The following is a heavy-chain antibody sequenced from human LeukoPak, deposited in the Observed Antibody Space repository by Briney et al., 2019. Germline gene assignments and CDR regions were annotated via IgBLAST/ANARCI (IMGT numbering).Heavy chain of an antibody. V-gene: IGHV1-46*01. CDR3: ARDYHGSGSLTTFDY. D-gene: IGHD3-10*01. J-gene: IGHJ4*02. Sequence: ASVKVSCKASGYTFTSYYMHWVRQAPGQGLEWMGIINPRGGSASSAQKFQGRVTLTRDTSTSTVYMELSSLTSEDTAVYYCARDYHGSGSLTTFDYWGQGTLVTVSS. CDR1: GYTFTSYY. CDR2: INPRGGSA.